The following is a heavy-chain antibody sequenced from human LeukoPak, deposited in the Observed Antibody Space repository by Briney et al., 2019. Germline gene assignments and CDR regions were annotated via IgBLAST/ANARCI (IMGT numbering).Heavy chain of an antibody. V-gene: IGHV3-23*01. CDR1: GFTFSRYA. Sequence: GGSLRLSCAASGFTFSRYAMSWVRQAPGKGLEWLSAISRSGGDTYYADYVKGRFTISRDNSKNTLYLQMSSLRAEDTAVYYCAKTVTFTYYYYYGMDVWGQGTTVTVSS. D-gene: IGHD2-21*02. J-gene: IGHJ6*02. CDR2: ISRSGGDT. CDR3: AKTVTFTYYYYYGMDV.